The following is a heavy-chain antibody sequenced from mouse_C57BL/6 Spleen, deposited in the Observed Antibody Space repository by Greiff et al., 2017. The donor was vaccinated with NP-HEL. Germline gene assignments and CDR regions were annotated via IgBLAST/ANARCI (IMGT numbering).Heavy chain of an antibody. CDR2: ISSGGSYT. CDR3: ARKSGADWYFDV. V-gene: IGHV5-6*01. J-gene: IGHJ1*03. Sequence: EVKLVESGGDLVKPGGSLKLSCAASGFTFSSYGMSWVRQTPDKRLEWVATISSGGSYTYYPYRWKGRFTISRDNATNTLYLQMSSLKSEDTAMYYCARKSGADWYFDVWATRTTVTVSS. D-gene: IGHD1-3*01. CDR1: GFTFSSYG.